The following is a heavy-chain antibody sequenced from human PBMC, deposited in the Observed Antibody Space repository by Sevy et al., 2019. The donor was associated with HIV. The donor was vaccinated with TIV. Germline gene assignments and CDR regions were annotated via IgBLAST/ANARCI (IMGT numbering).Heavy chain of an antibody. J-gene: IGHJ4*02. CDR1: GFDFSIYS. CDR2: LSFGCGKI. Sequence: GGSLRLSCAASGFDFSIYSMSWVRQAPGKGLEWVSTLSFGCGKINYADSVKGRFTISRDNSKSSVYLQMNSLRAEDTAVYYCARDQCGGGDCYSLEEGWTRWGQGTLVTVSS. CDR3: ARDQCGGGDCYSLEEGWTR. V-gene: IGHV3-23*01. D-gene: IGHD2-21*02.